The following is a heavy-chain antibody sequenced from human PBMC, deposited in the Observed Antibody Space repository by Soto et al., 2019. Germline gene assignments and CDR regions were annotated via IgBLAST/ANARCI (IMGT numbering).Heavy chain of an antibody. CDR2: ISGGGATT. D-gene: IGHD3-10*01. V-gene: IGHV3-23*01. Sequence: EVQLLESGGGLVQPGGSLRLSCAASGFTFNNYAMTWVRQAPGKGLEWVSAISGGGATTSYADSVKGRFSDSRDGSKNTLYLQMSSLRAEDTALYYCAKGRGGSGSLTPRVDFWGQGTLVTVSS. J-gene: IGHJ4*02. CDR3: AKGRGGSGSLTPRVDF. CDR1: GFTFNNYA.